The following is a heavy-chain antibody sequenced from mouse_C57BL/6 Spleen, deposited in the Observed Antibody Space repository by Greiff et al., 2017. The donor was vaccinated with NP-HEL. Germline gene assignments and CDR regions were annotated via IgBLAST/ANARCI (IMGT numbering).Heavy chain of an antibody. V-gene: IGHV1-20*01. D-gene: IGHD1-1*01. CDR3: ARSYTDAMDY. Sequence: EVQLQQSGPELVKPGDSVKISCKASGYSFTGYFMNWVMQSHGKSLEWIGGINRDNCDTFYNQKFKGKATLTVDKSSSTAHMELRSLTSEDSAVYYCARSYTDAMDYWGQGTSVTVSS. CDR1: GYSFTGYF. J-gene: IGHJ4*01. CDR2: INRDNCDT.